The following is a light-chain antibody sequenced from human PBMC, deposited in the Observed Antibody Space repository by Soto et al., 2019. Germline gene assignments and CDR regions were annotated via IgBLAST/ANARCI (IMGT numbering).Light chain of an antibody. Sequence: IKMTQSPCSLSAPLCGTVTITCQATQDIRKYLNWYQQKPGKAPKLMIYDASSLETGVPSRFSGRGSGTDFTSTISSVQHEVVATYYCQQYDKLPLIFGQGTRLEIK. V-gene: IGKV1-33*01. J-gene: IGKJ5*01. CDR1: QDIRKY. CDR2: DAS. CDR3: QQYDKLPLI.